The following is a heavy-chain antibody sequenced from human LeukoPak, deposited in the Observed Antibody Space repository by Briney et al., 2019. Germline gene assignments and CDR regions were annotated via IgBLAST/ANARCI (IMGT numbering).Heavy chain of an antibody. CDR2: ISSSSSYI. V-gene: IGHV3-21*01. Sequence: GGSLRLSCAASGFTFSSYSMNWVRQAPGKGLEWVSSISSSSSYIYYADSVKGRSTISRDNAKNSLYLQMNSLRAEDTAVYYCARDNYYGSGSSYYYYGMDVWGQGTTVTVSS. J-gene: IGHJ6*02. CDR1: GFTFSSYS. CDR3: ARDNYYGSGSSYYYYGMDV. D-gene: IGHD3-10*01.